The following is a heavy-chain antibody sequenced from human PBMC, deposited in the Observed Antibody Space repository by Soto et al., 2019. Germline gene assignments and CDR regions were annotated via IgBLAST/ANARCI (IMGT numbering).Heavy chain of an antibody. Sequence: SETLSLTCTVSGGSISSSSYYWGWIRQPPGKGLEWIGSIYYSGSTYYNPSLKSRVTISVDTSKNQFSLKLSSVTAADTAVYYCARHVSWIDHWGQGTLVTVSS. J-gene: IGHJ4*02. CDR1: GGSISSSSYY. CDR3: ARHVSWIDH. D-gene: IGHD1-1*01. V-gene: IGHV4-39*01. CDR2: IYYSGST.